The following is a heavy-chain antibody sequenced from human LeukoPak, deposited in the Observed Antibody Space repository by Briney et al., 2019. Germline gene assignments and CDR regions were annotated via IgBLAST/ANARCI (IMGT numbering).Heavy chain of an antibody. J-gene: IGHJ4*02. Sequence: PGGSLRLSCAASGFTFDDYAMHWVRQAPGKGLEWVSGISWNSGGIGYADSVKGRFTISRDNAKTSLYLQMNSLRAEDTALYYCAKGLVTMVRAASDYWGQGTLVTVSS. CDR1: GFTFDDYA. V-gene: IGHV3-9*01. CDR3: AKGLVTMVRAASDY. CDR2: ISWNSGGI. D-gene: IGHD3-10*01.